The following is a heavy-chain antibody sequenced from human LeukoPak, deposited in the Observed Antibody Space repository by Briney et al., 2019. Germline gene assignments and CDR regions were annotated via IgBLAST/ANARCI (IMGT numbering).Heavy chain of an antibody. D-gene: IGHD1-26*01. CDR2: INPNSGGT. Sequence: EASVTVSCKASGYTFTVYYMHWVRQAPGQGLEWMGRINPNSGGTNYAQKFQGRVTMTRDTSTSTVYMELSSLRSEDTAVYYCASIGTATTFDYWGQGTLVTVSS. CDR3: ASIGTATTFDY. J-gene: IGHJ4*02. V-gene: IGHV1-2*06. CDR1: GYTFTVYY.